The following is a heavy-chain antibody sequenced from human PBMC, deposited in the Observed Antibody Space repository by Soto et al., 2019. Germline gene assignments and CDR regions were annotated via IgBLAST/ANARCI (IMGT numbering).Heavy chain of an antibody. CDR3: AKDRVIQLLPIWPDP. D-gene: IGHD2-2*01. CDR1: GFRFNNYG. J-gene: IGHJ5*02. Sequence: PGGSLRLSCAAPGFRFNNYGMHWVRQAPGKGLEWVAFVSSDGNNKYYADSVKGRFTISRDNSKSTMFLQVDSLRVDDTAIYYCAKDRVIQLLPIWPDPWGQGTLVTVSS. V-gene: IGHV3-30*18. CDR2: VSSDGNNK.